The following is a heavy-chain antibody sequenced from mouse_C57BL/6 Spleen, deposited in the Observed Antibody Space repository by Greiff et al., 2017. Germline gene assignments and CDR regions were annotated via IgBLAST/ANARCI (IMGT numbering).Heavy chain of an antibody. J-gene: IGHJ2*01. V-gene: IGHV5-4*01. Sequence: EVQLVESGGGLVKPGGSLKLSCAASGSTFSSYAMSWVRQTPEKRLEWVATISDGGSYTYYPDNVKGRFTISRDNAKNNLYLQMSHLKSEDTAMYYCARDSYYYNFDYWGQGTTLTVSS. CDR2: ISDGGSYT. D-gene: IGHD1-1*01. CDR1: GSTFSSYA. CDR3: ARDSYYYNFDY.